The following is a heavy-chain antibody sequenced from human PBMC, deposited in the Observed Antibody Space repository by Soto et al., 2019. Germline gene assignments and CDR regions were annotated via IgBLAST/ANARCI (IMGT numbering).Heavy chain of an antibody. J-gene: IGHJ5*02. CDR2: IYYSGST. CDR3: ARFRDGMGWFDP. V-gene: IGHV4-31*03. Sequence: QVQLQESGPGLVKPSQTLSLTCTVSGGSISSGGYYWSWIRQHPGKGLEWIGYIYYSGSTYYNPSLRSRVTISVDTSKNQFSLKLSSVTAADTAVYYCARFRDGMGWFDPWGQGTLVTVSS. D-gene: IGHD3-10*01. CDR1: GGSISSGGYY.